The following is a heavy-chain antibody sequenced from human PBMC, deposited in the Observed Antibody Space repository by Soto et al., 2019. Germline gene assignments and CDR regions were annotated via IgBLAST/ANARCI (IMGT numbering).Heavy chain of an antibody. CDR3: ARRAFDLGERAAPDY. J-gene: IGHJ4*02. CDR1: GFTFSSYG. CDR2: IWYDGSNK. D-gene: IGHD1-26*01. V-gene: IGHV3-33*01. Sequence: GGSLRLSCAASGFTFSSYGMHWVRQTPGKGLEWVAVIWYDGSNKYYADSVKGRFTISRDNSKNTLYLQMNSLRAEDTAVYYCARRAFDLGERAAPDYWGQGTLVTVSS.